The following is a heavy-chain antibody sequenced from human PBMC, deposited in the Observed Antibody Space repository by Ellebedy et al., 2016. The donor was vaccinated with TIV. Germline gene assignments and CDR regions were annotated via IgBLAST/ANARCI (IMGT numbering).Heavy chain of an antibody. J-gene: IGHJ4*02. CDR1: GFNFNSHS. Sequence: GESLKISXVVSGFNFNSHSMNWIRQAPGKGLEFVSLIYSGGDTSYADSVKGRFTISRDNSKNTVYLQMNSLRDDDTAVYYGARDPPASGSGTYGWGQGTLVTVSS. CDR3: ARDPPASGSGTYG. CDR2: IYSGGDT. D-gene: IGHD3-10*01. V-gene: IGHV3-53*01.